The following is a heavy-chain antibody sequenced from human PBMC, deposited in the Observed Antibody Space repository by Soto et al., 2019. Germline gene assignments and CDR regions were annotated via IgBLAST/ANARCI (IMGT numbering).Heavy chain of an antibody. CDR2: INHTGGT. CDR3: ARKDYGDYAGLHNWFDP. CDR1: GGSVNGYY. Sequence: SETLSLTCAVYGGSVNGYYWNWIRQPPGKGLEWIGEINHTGGTHYNPSLKSRVTMSVDKSKNQFSLKLSSVTAADTAVYYCARKDYGDYAGLHNWFDPWGQGTLVTVSS. D-gene: IGHD4-17*01. V-gene: IGHV4-34*10. J-gene: IGHJ5*02.